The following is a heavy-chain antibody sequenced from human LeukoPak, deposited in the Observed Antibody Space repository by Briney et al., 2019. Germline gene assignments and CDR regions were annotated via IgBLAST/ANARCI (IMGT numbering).Heavy chain of an antibody. J-gene: IGHJ4*02. CDR3: AREVVLSTSAWFEY. V-gene: IGHV3-23*01. CDR1: GFTFSSYA. CDR2: ISGSGGST. Sequence: GGSLRLSCAASGFTFSSYAMSWVRQAPGKGLEWVSTISGSGGSTYYADAVKGRFTISRDNSRNTLYLQMNSLRAEDTAVYYCAREVVLSTSAWFEYWGQGTLVTVSS. D-gene: IGHD3-22*01.